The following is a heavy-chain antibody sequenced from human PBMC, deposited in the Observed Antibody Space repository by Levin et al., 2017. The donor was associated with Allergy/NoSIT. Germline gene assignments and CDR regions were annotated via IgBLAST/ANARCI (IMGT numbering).Heavy chain of an antibody. Sequence: SETLSLTCTVSGGSISSSSYYWGWIRQPPGKGLEWIGSIYYSGSTYYNPSLKSRVTISVDTSKNQFSLKLSSVTAADTAVYYCARLKRSSWHYWYFDLWGRGTLVTVSS. J-gene: IGHJ2*01. CDR1: GGSISSSSYY. V-gene: IGHV4-39*01. CDR3: ARLKRSSWHYWYFDL. CDR2: IYYSGST. D-gene: IGHD6-13*01.